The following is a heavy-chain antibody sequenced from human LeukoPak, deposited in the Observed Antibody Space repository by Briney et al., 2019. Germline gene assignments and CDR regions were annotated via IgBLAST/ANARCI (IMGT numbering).Heavy chain of an antibody. CDR3: ARETVDTAMVDRRDYYYYYGMDV. J-gene: IGHJ6*02. CDR2: IYYSGST. Sequence: SETLSLTCTVSGGSISSYYWSWIRQPPGKGLEWIGYIYYSGSTNYNPSLKSRVTISVDTSKNQFSLKLSSVTAADTAVYYCARETVDTAMVDRRDYYYYYGMDVWGQGTTVTVSS. V-gene: IGHV4-59*01. CDR1: GGSISSYY. D-gene: IGHD5-18*01.